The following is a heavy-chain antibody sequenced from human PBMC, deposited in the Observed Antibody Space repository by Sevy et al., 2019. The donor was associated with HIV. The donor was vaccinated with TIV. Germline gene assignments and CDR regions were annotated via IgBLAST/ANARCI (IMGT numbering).Heavy chain of an antibody. CDR2: FDPEDGET. Sequence: ASVKVSCKVSGYTLTELSMHWVRQAPGKGLEWMGGFDPEDGETIYAQEFQGRVTMTEDTSTDTAYMELSSLRSEDTAVYYCATAPTTGTTNFDYWGQGTLVTVSS. D-gene: IGHD1-1*01. CDR3: ATAPTTGTTNFDY. J-gene: IGHJ4*02. V-gene: IGHV1-24*01. CDR1: GYTLTELS.